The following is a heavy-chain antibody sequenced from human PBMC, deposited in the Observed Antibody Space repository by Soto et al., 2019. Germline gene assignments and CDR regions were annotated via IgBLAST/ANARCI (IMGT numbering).Heavy chain of an antibody. J-gene: IGHJ5*02. Sequence: ASVKVSCKASGYTFTIYGISWVRQAPGQGLEWMGWISAYNGNTNYAQRLQGRVTMTTDTSTSTAYMELRSLTSDDTAVYYCARDRIAARPGWFDPWGQGTLVTVSS. D-gene: IGHD6-6*01. CDR3: ARDRIAARPGWFDP. V-gene: IGHV1-18*01. CDR1: GYTFTIYG. CDR2: ISAYNGNT.